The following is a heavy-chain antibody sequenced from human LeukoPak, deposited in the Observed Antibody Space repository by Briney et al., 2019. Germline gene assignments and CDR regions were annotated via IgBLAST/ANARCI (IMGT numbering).Heavy chain of an antibody. V-gene: IGHV3-23*01. D-gene: IGHD1-26*01. J-gene: IGHJ4*02. Sequence: GGSLRLSCAASGLGFSSAMNWVRQAPGKGLEWVSAFSGSGDRKYYGDSVKGRFTISRDNSKNTPYLQMSSLRADDTAVYYCATGTRGSYTWGTYDFDYWGQGALVTVSS. CDR2: FSGSGDRK. CDR3: ATGTRGSYTWGTYDFDY. CDR1: GLGFSSA.